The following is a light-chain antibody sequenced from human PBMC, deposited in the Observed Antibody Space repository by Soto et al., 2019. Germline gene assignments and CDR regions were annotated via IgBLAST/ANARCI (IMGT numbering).Light chain of an antibody. Sequence: EIVLTQSPATQSLSPGERATLSCRVSQSVSSFLAWYQQKPGQAPRLLIYDASNRATGIPTRFSGSGSGTDFTLTISSLEPEDFAVYYCQQRINWPLTFGGGTKVEIK. CDR2: DAS. CDR1: QSVSSF. J-gene: IGKJ4*01. V-gene: IGKV3-11*01. CDR3: QQRINWPLT.